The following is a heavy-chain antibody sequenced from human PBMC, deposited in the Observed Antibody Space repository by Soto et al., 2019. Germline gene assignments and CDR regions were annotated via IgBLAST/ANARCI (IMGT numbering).Heavy chain of an antibody. CDR1: GFTFSGFG. D-gene: IGHD3-16*01. CDR2: IWYDGSDK. CDR3: AFGNLSYYFDY. J-gene: IGHJ4*02. Sequence: LRLSCAASGFTFSGFGMHWVRQAPGKGLEWVAIIWYDGSDKYYADSVKGRFTISRDNSKNTLYLQMNSLRAEDTAVYHCAFGNLSYYFDYWGQGTPVTVSS. V-gene: IGHV3-33*01.